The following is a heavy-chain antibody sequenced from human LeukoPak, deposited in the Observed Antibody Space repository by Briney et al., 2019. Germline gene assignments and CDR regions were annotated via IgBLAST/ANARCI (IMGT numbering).Heavy chain of an antibody. V-gene: IGHV3-13*01. J-gene: IGHJ6*03. Sequence: GGSLRLPCAASGFTFRSYDMHWVRQARGKGLEWVSAMGTAGDTYYPGFVKGRFTISRENAKNSLYLQMNSLRAGDTAVYYCARAGGYDWGYYYYMDVWGKGTTVTVSS. D-gene: IGHD5-12*01. CDR1: GFTFRSYD. CDR2: MGTAGDT. CDR3: ARAGGYDWGYYYYMDV.